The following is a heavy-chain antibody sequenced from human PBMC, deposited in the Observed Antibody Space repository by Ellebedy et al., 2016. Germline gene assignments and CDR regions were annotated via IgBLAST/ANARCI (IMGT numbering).Heavy chain of an antibody. CDR1: GGSISSYY. Sequence: SETLSLTXTVSGGSISSYYWSWIRQPPGKGLEWIGEINHSGSTNYNPSLKSRVTISVDTSKNQFSLKLSSVTAADTAVYYCARGASKYCSSTSCYNYYYYYMDVWGKGTTVTVSS. J-gene: IGHJ6*03. CDR2: INHSGST. CDR3: ARGASKYCSSTSCYNYYYYYMDV. D-gene: IGHD2-2*02. V-gene: IGHV4-34*01.